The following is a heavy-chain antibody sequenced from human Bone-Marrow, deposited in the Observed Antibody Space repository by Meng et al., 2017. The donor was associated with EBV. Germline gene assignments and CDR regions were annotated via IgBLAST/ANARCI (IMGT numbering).Heavy chain of an antibody. D-gene: IGHD3-10*01. CDR2: INAGNGNT. CDR3: ARPRGGLDY. CDR1: GYTFTTYP. V-gene: IGHV1-3*01. Sequence: QVHVVQSGAEVKKPGAYGVVSCKASGYTFTTYPMHWVRQAPGQRLEWMGWINAGNGNTKYSQKFQDRVTITRDTSASTAYMELSSLRSEDTAVYYCARPRGGLDYWGQGTLVTVSS. J-gene: IGHJ4*02.